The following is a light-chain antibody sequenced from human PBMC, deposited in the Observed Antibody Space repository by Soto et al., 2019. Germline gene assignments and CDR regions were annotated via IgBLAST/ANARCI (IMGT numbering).Light chain of an antibody. CDR1: SSDVGVYNY. CDR2: EVS. V-gene: IGLV2-14*01. Sequence: QSALTQPASVSGSPGQSITISCTGTSSDVGVYNYVSWYQQHPGKAPKFMIYEVSNRPSGVSNRFSGSKSGNTASLTISGLQAEDEADYYCSSYTTSNTRQIVFGTGTKLTVL. J-gene: IGLJ1*01. CDR3: SSYTTSNTRQIV.